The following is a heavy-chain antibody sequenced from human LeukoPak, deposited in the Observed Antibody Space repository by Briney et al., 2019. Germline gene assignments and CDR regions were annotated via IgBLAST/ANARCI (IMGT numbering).Heavy chain of an antibody. CDR2: INWNGGST. J-gene: IGHJ3*02. CDR1: GFXFDDYG. V-gene: IGHV3-20*04. Sequence: GGSLRLSCAASGFXFDDYGMSWVRQAPGKGLEWVSGINWNGGSTGYADSVKGRFTIPRDNAKNSLYLQMNSLRAEDTALYYCARDYDSSGYSDAFDIWGQGTMVTVSS. CDR3: ARDYDSSGYSDAFDI. D-gene: IGHD3-22*01.